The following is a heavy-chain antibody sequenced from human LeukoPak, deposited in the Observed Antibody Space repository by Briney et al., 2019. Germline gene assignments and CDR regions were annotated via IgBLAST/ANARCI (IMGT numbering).Heavy chain of an antibody. CDR1: GFAVNSNY. CDR3: AREASISFSGMDV. CDR2: IYSGGSS. V-gene: IGHV3-53*01. J-gene: IGHJ6*02. D-gene: IGHD2-21*01. Sequence: RAGGSLRLSGAASGFAVNSNYMSWVRQAPGKGLEWVSVIYSGGSSYYADSVKGRFTISRDNAKNTLYLQMNSLRAEDTAVYYCAREASISFSGMDVWGQGTTVTVSS.